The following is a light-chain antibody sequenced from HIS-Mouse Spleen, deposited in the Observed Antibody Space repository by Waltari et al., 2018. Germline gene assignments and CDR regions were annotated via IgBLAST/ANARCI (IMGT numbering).Light chain of an antibody. J-gene: IGLJ2*01. CDR3: YSTDSSGNHRV. V-gene: IGLV3-10*01. CDR1: ALPKKY. CDR2: EDS. Sequence: SYELTQPPSVSVSPGQTARITFSGDALPKKYAYWYQQKSGQAPVLGIYEDSKRPSGFPERFSGSSSGTMATLTISGAQVEDEADYYCYSTDSSGNHRVFGGGTKLTVL.